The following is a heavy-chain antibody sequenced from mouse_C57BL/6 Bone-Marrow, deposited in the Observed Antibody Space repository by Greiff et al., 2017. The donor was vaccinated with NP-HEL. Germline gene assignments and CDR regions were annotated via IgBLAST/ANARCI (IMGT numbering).Heavy chain of an antibody. CDR1: GFTFTDYY. D-gene: IGHD1-1*01. Sequence: EVQGVESGGGLVQPGGSLSLSCAASGFTFTDYYMSWVRQPPGKALEWLGFIRNKANGYTTEYSASVKGRFTISRDNSQSILYLQMNALRAEDSATYYCARGGYYYGSSYGWYFDVWGTGTTVTVSS. CDR3: ARGGYYYGSSYGWYFDV. J-gene: IGHJ1*03. V-gene: IGHV7-3*01. CDR2: IRNKANGYTT.